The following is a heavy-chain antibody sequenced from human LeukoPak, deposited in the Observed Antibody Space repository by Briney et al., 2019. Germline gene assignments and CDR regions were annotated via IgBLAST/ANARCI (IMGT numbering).Heavy chain of an antibody. Sequence: SETLSLTCTVSGGSISGYYWSWIRQPAGKGLEWIGYIYYSGSTNYNPSLKSRVTISVDTSKNQFSLKLSSVTAADTAVYYCARGGSSWPFDYWGQGTLVTVSS. CDR1: GGSISGYY. V-gene: IGHV4-59*01. CDR2: IYYSGST. CDR3: ARGGSSWPFDY. D-gene: IGHD6-13*01. J-gene: IGHJ4*02.